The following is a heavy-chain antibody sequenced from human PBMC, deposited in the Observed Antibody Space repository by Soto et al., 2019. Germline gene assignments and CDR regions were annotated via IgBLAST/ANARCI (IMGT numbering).Heavy chain of an antibody. D-gene: IGHD3-16*01. CDR2: IYYIGTT. CDR1: DGSVNSGNYY. V-gene: IGHV4-61*01. J-gene: IGHJ4*02. Sequence: QVQLQESGPGLVKPSETLSLTCSVSDGSVNSGNYYWSWILQPPGKGLEWIGHIYYIGTTNYNPPLKSRVTISVGTSKNQFSLRVSSVTAADTAVYLCAREEKNVSSSGGDFDSWGQGILVTVSS. CDR3: AREEKNVSSSGGDFDS.